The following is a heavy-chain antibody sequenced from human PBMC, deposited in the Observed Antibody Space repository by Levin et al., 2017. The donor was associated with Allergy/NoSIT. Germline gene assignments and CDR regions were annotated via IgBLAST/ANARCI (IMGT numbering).Heavy chain of an antibody. CDR3: ARVGYCCSTSCSYYFAY. Sequence: SGGSLRLSCAASGFTFDDDGMSWVRQAPGKGLEWVSGINWNGGSTGYEDSVKGRFTISRDNAKNSLYLQMNSPRAEETALYYCARVGYCCSTSCSYYFAYWGQGTLVTVSS. CDR1: GFTFDDDG. V-gene: IGHV3-20*04. CDR2: INWNGGST. J-gene: IGHJ4*02. D-gene: IGHD2-2*01.